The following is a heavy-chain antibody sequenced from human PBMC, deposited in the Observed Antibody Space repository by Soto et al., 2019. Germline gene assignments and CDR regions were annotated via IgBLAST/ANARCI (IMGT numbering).Heavy chain of an antibody. D-gene: IGHD6-13*01. CDR1: GGSISSGDYY. V-gene: IGHV4-30-4*01. CDR3: ARLAAAGKYYYYGMDV. Sequence: SETLSLTCTVSGGSISSGDYYWSWIRQPPGKGLEWIGYIYYSGSTYYNPYLKSRVTISVDTSKNQFSLKLSSVTAADTAVYYCARLAAAGKYYYYGMDVWGQGTTVTVSS. J-gene: IGHJ6*02. CDR2: IYYSGST.